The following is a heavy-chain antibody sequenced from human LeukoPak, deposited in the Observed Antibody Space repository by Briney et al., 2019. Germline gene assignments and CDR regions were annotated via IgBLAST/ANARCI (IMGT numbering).Heavy chain of an antibody. CDR1: GVSISSGGYY. CDR3: ARLNSSGWYGGGYWFDP. CDR2: IYYSGST. J-gene: IGHJ5*02. V-gene: IGHV4-61*08. Sequence: SETLSLTCTVSGVSISSGGYYWSWIRQPPGKGLEWIGYIYYSGSTNYNPSLKSRVTISVDTSKNQFSLKLSSVTAADTAVYYCARLNSSGWYGGGYWFDPWGQGTLVTVSS. D-gene: IGHD6-19*01.